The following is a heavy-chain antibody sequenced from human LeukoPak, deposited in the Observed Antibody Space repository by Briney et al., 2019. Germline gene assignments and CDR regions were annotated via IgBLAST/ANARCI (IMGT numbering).Heavy chain of an antibody. CDR3: ARPRGYSGYDYEYYFDY. CDR2: IYPGDSDT. Sequence: GESLKISCKGSGYSFTSYWIGWVRQMPGKGLEWTGIIYPGDSDTRYSPSFQGQVTISADKSISTAYLQWSSLKASDTAMYYCARPRGYSGYDYEYYFDYWGQGTLVTVSS. V-gene: IGHV5-51*01. J-gene: IGHJ4*02. D-gene: IGHD5-12*01. CDR1: GYSFTSYW.